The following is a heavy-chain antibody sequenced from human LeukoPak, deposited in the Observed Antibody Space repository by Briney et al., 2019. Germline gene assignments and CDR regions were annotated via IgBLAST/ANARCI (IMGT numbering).Heavy chain of an antibody. CDR1: GYRFTSYW. CDR2: IYPGDSDT. CDR3: GRGGYYSGGIFYYYFDY. J-gene: IGHJ4*02. V-gene: IGHV5-51*01. Sequence: GESLKISCKGSGYRFTSYWIGWVRQMPGKGLEWMGIIYPGDSDTRYSPSFQGQVTISADKSISTAYLQWSSLKASGTAMYYCGRGGYYSGGIFYYYFDYWGQGTLVTVSS. D-gene: IGHD2-15*01.